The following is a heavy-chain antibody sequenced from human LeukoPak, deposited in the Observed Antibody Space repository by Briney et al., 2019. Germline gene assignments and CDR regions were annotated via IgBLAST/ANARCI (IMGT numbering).Heavy chain of an antibody. J-gene: IGHJ4*02. D-gene: IGHD1-7*01. Sequence: ASVKVSCKASGYTFTGYDINWVRQATGQGLEWMGWMNPNSGNTGYAQKFQGRVTMTRNTSISTAYMELSSLRSEDTAVYYCARVKAGKLELRRGFDYWGQGTLVTVSS. CDR2: MNPNSGNT. CDR1: GYTFTGYD. CDR3: ARVKAGKLELRRGFDY. V-gene: IGHV1-8*01.